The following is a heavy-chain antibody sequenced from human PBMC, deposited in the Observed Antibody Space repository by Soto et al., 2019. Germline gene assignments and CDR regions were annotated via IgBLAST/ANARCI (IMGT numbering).Heavy chain of an antibody. V-gene: IGHV1-8*01. Sequence: ASVKVSCKASGYTFTSYDINWVRQATGQGLEWMGWMNPNSGNTGYAQKFQGRVTMTRNTSTSTAYMELRSLRSDDTAVYYCARDWFGGNDAFDIWGQGTMVTVSS. CDR2: MNPNSGNT. D-gene: IGHD3-10*01. CDR1: GYTFTSYD. J-gene: IGHJ3*02. CDR3: ARDWFGGNDAFDI.